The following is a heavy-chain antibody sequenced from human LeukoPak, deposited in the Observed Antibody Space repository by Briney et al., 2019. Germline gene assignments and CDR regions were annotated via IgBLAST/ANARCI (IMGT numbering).Heavy chain of an antibody. CDR1: GGSVSSGSYY. V-gene: IGHV4-61*01. D-gene: IGHD5-18*01. CDR3: ARGGAMVFLEVRYYYYGMDV. Sequence: SETLSLTCTVSGGSVSSGSYYWSWIRQPPGKGLEWIGYIYYSGSTNYNPSLKSRVTISVDTSKNQFSLKLSSVTAADTAVYYCARGGAMVFLEVRYYYYGMDVWGKGTTVTVSS. J-gene: IGHJ6*04. CDR2: IYYSGST.